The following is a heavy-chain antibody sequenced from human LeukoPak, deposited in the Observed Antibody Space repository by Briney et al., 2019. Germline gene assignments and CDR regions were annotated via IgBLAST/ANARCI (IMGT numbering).Heavy chain of an antibody. CDR1: GGSISNYY. Sequence: PSETLSLTCTVSGGSISNYYWSWVRQPAGKGLEWIGRIYSSGDTNYNLSLTSRVTISVDKSKNQLSLKLVSVTPADTAVYYCVRERVGYDTSGRGPRFDCWGQGTLVTVSS. CDR2: IYSSGDT. CDR3: VRERVGYDTSGRGPRFDC. J-gene: IGHJ4*02. D-gene: IGHD3-22*01. V-gene: IGHV4-4*07.